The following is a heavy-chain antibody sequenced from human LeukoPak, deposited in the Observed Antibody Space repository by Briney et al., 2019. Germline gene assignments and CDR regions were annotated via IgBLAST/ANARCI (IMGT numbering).Heavy chain of an antibody. V-gene: IGHV5-51*01. CDR3: ARSTRLGILGGGFDY. CDR1: GYSFTSYW. D-gene: IGHD7-27*01. CDR2: IYPGDSDT. J-gene: IGHJ4*02. Sequence: GESLKISCKGSGYSFTSYWIGWVRQMPGKGLEWMGIIYPGDSDTRYSPSFQGQVTISADKSISTAYLQWSSLEASDTAMYYCARSTRLGILGGGFDYWGQGTLVTVSS.